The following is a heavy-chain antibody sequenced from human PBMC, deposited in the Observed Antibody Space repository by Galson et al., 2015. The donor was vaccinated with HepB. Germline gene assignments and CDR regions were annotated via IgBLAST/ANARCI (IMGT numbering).Heavy chain of an antibody. D-gene: IGHD7-27*01. CDR1: GFTFSNYS. Sequence: SLRLSCAASGFTFSNYSMIWVRHAPGKGLEWVSSISSTSTYIYYADSVKGRFTFSRDNAKNSLFLQMNSLRAEDTAVYYCARDPPLGTPFDYWGQGTLVTGSS. CDR3: ARDPPLGTPFDY. CDR2: ISSTSTYI. J-gene: IGHJ4*02. V-gene: IGHV3-21*01.